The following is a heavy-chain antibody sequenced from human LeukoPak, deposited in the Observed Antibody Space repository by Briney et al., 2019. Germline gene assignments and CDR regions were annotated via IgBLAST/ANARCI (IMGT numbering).Heavy chain of an antibody. CDR2: IKEDGSEH. Sequence: PGGSLRLSCAASGFTFSSYAMSWVRQAPGKGLEWVANIKEDGSEHYYVGSVKGRFTTSRDNAKDSLFLQMNNLRAGDTAVYFCARGSGTFYLDFWGQGTLVTVSS. V-gene: IGHV3-7*01. D-gene: IGHD3-10*01. CDR3: ARGSGTFYLDF. CDR1: GFTFSSYA. J-gene: IGHJ4*02.